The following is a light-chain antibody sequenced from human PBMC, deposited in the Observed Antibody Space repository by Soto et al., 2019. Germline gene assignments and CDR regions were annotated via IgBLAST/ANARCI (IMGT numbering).Light chain of an antibody. Sequence: QSVLTQPASVSGSPGQSITISCTGTSTDIGFYNLVSWYQVHPGKVPKLIIHQVKKRPSGISNRFSGSKSGNTASLKISALQTEDEGHYYCASYERTGTLLVGGGTKLTVL. CDR1: STDIGFYNL. J-gene: IGLJ2*01. V-gene: IGLV2-23*02. CDR3: ASYERTGTLL. CDR2: QVK.